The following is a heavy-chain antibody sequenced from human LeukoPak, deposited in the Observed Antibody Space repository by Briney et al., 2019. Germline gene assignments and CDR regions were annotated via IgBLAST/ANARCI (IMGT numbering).Heavy chain of an antibody. J-gene: IGHJ4*02. Sequence: GGSLRLSCAASGFTFSSYWMNWARQAPGKGLEWVAVISYDGSNKYYADSVKGRFTISRDNSKNTLYLQMNSLRAEDTAVYYCAKTVGTRYFDYWGQGTLVTVSS. CDR3: AKTVGTRYFDY. CDR1: GFTFSSYW. CDR2: ISYDGSNK. D-gene: IGHD4-23*01. V-gene: IGHV3-30*18.